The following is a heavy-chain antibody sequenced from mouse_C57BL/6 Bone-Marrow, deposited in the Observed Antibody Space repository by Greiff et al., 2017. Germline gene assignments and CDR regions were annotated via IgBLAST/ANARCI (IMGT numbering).Heavy chain of an antibody. D-gene: IGHD3-1*01. V-gene: IGHV1-81*01. J-gene: IGHJ4*01. CDR2: INPKSGDT. CDR1: GYTFTNYD. CDR3: ARSGA. Sequence: QVQLQQSGAELARPGASVKLSCKASGYTFTNYDISWVKQRTGQGLEWIGVINPKSGDTYSNEKLKGKATLTADKSSSTAYMGLRSLTSEDSAFYFCARSGAWGQGTSVTVSS.